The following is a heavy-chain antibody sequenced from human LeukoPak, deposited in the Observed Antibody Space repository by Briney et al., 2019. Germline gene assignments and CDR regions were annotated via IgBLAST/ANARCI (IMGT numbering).Heavy chain of an antibody. V-gene: IGHV1-2*02. J-gene: IGHJ6*03. CDR2: INPNSGGT. D-gene: IGHD3-9*01. CDR1: GYTFTSYG. CDR3: ARDRYDILTGYFTYYYYYYMDV. Sequence: ASVKVSCKASGYTFTSYGISWVRQAPGQGLEWMGWINPNSGGTNYAQKFQGGVTMARDTSISTAYMELSRLRSDDTAVYYCARDRYDILTGYFTYYYYYYMDVWGKGTTVTVSS.